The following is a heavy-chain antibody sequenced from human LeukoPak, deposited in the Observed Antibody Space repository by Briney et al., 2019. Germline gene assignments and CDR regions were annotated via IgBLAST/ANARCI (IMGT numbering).Heavy chain of an antibody. D-gene: IGHD3-22*01. J-gene: IGHJ4*02. CDR2: ISSSSNYI. CDR3: ARDRHKYNYDSGGYPPY. V-gene: IGHV3-21*01. Sequence: PGGSLRLSCAASGFTFSSYSMNWVRQAPGKGLEGVSSISSSSNYIYYADSVKGRFTISRDNAKNSLYLQMNTLRAEDTAVYYCARDRHKYNYDSGGYPPYWGQGTLVTVSS. CDR1: GFTFSSYS.